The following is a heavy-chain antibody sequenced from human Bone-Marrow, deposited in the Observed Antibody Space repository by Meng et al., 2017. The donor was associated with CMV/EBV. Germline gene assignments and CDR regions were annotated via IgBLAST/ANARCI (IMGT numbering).Heavy chain of an antibody. CDR3: ARSPRIVVVPAAIFWFDP. CDR2: INHSGST. D-gene: IGHD2-2*01. Sequence: GSLRLSCAASGFTFSSYAMSWVRQPPGKGLEWIGEINHSGSTNYNPSLKSRVTISVDTSKNQFSLKLSSVTAADTAVYYCARSPRIVVVPAAIFWFDPWGQGTLVTVSS. J-gene: IGHJ5*02. V-gene: IGHV4-34*01. CDR1: GFTFSSYA.